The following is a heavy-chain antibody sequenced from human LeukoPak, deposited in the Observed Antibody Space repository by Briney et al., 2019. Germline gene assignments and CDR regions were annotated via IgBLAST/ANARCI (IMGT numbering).Heavy chain of an antibody. J-gene: IGHJ4*02. CDR3: ARGPDSSGFRPRKYFDY. CDR2: IYYSGST. CDR1: GGSISSYY. V-gene: IGHV4-59*01. Sequence: SETLSLTCTVSGGSISSYYWSWLRQPPGKGLEWIGYIYYSGSTNYNPSLKSRVTISVDTSKNQFSLKLSSVTAADTAVYYCARGPDSSGFRPRKYFDYWGQGTLVTVSS. D-gene: IGHD3-22*01.